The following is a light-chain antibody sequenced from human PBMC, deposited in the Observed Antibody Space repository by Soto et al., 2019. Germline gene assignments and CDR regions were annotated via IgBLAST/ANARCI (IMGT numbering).Light chain of an antibody. J-gene: IGKJ2*01. CDR2: GAS. V-gene: IGKV3-20*01. CDR3: QQYGRTPRT. CDR1: QSVSNNY. Sequence: EIVLTQSPGTLSLSAGERATLSCRASQSVSNNYLAWYQQKPGQAPRLLIYGASSRAPGIPDRFSGSGSGTDFTLTISRLEPEDFAVYSCQQYGRTPRTFGQGTKLEIK.